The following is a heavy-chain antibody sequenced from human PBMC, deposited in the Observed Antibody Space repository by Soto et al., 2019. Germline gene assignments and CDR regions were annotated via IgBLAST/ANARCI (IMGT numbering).Heavy chain of an antibody. CDR1: GGSMSGHMSY. Sequence: QVQLQESGPGLVKPSETLSLTCTVSGGSMSGHMSYWSWIRQPPGKGLEWIGYIYESGSTYYKPSLKSRVTIPVDTSKKQFSLRLNSVTAADTAVYYCAREIIPLTTDWYFDLWGRGTLVTVSS. CDR3: AREIIPLTTDWYFDL. D-gene: IGHD4-17*01. CDR2: IYESGST. V-gene: IGHV4-30-4*01. J-gene: IGHJ2*01.